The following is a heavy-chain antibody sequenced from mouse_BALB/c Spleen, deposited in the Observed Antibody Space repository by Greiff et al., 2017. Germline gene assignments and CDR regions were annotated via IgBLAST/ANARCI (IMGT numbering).Heavy chain of an antibody. Sequence: EVKLMESGPGLVKPSQSLSLTCSVTGYSITRCDYWYWIRQFPGNKLEWMGYISYDGSNNYNPYLKNRISITRDTSKNQFFLKLNSVTTEDTATYDCARGRGGHHGYFDVWGAGTTVTVSS. J-gene: IGHJ1*01. CDR1: GYSITRCDY. CDR2: ISYDGSN. CDR3: ARGRGGHHGYFDV. D-gene: IGHD1-1*02. V-gene: IGHV3-6*02.